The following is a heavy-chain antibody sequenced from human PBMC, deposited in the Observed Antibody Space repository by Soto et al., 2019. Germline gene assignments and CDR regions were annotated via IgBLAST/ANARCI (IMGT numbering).Heavy chain of an antibody. CDR1: GFTVSSNY. V-gene: IGHV3-53*01. J-gene: IGHJ4*02. Sequence: HPGGSLRLSCAASGFTVSSNYMSWVRQASGKGQEWVSVIYSYGSTYYADSVKGRFTISRDNSKNTLYLQVNSLRAEDTAVYYCARNYYDSGGGFDSWGQGTLVTISS. D-gene: IGHD3-22*01. CDR2: IYSYGST. CDR3: ARNYYDSGGGFDS.